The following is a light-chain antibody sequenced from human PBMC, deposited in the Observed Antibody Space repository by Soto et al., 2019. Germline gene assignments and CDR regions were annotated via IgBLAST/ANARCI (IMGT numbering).Light chain of an antibody. CDR2: EVS. CDR1: SSDVGTYNY. Sequence: QSALTQPPSASGSPGQSVTISCTGTSSDVGTYNYVSWYQHHPGKAPKLMIYEVSKRPSGVPDRFSGSKAGNTASLTVSGLQAEDEAEYYCSSYAGSNNFWVFGGGTKLTVL. CDR3: SSYAGSNNFWV. V-gene: IGLV2-8*01. J-gene: IGLJ3*02.